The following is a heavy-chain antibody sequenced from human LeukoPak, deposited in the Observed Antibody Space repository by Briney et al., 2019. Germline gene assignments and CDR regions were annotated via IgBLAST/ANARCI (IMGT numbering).Heavy chain of an antibody. CDR3: ARVECSSTGCHFDY. CDR1: GFTFSSHA. J-gene: IGHJ4*02. V-gene: IGHV3-23*01. Sequence: GGSLRLSCAASGFTFSSHAMSWVRQAPGKGLEWVSAISGSGGGTYYADSGKGRFTISRDNSKNTLYLQMNSLRAEDTAVYYCARVECSSTGCHFDYWSQGTLVTVSS. D-gene: IGHD2-2*01. CDR2: ISGSGGGT.